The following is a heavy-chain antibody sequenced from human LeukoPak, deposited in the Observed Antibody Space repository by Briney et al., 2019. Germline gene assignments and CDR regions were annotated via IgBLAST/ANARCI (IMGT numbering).Heavy chain of an antibody. J-gene: IGHJ4*02. Sequence: SQTLSLTCTVSGGSISSYYWIWIRQPPGEGLEWIGYIYYSGNTNYNPSLKSRVTISVDTSKSQFSLTLCSVTAADTAVYYCARGIYSGYDRSFDYWGQGTLVTVSS. D-gene: IGHD5-12*01. CDR3: ARGIYSGYDRSFDY. CDR2: IYYSGNT. V-gene: IGHV4-59*01. CDR1: GGSISSYY.